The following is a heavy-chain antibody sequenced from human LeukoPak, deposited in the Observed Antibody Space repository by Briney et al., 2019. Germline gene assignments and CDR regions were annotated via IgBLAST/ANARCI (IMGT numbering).Heavy chain of an antibody. J-gene: IGHJ1*01. D-gene: IGHD3-10*01. V-gene: IGHV3-30*18. CDR3: AKGRGYYGYAADYFQD. Sequence: GRSLRLSCAASGFMFSSYGMHWVRQAPGKGLEWVAVISYDGSNKYYVDSVKGRFTISRDNSKNTLYLQMKSLRAEDTAVYYCAKGRGYYGYAADYFQDWGQGTLVTVSS. CDR1: GFMFSSYG. CDR2: ISYDGSNK.